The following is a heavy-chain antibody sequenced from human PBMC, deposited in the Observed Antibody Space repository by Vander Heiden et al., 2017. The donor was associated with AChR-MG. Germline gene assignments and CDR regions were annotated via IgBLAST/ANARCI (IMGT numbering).Heavy chain of an antibody. CDR2: IKSKTDGGTT. J-gene: IGHJ6*02. V-gene: IGHV3-15*01. D-gene: IGHD4-17*01. CDR3: TTGYQPTVKLYYYYYYGMDV. Sequence: EVQLVESGGGLVKPGGSLRLSCAASGFTFSNAWMSWARQAPGKGLEWVGRIKSKTDGGTTDYAAPVKGRFTISRDDSKNTLYLQMNSLKTEDTAVYYCTTGYQPTVKLYYYYYYGMDVWGQGTTVTVSS. CDR1: GFTFSNAW.